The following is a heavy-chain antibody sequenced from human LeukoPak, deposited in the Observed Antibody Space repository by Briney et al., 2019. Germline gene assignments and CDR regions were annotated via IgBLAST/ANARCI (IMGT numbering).Heavy chain of an antibody. CDR2: IYCSGST. V-gene: IGHV4-59*01. CDR3: ARDRRGTSCYDY. Sequence: PSETLSLTCTVSGGSMSSYYWSWIRQPPGKGLEWIGYIYCSGSTNYNLSLKSRITISVDTSKNQFSLKLSSVTAADTAVYYCARDRRGTSCYDYWGQGTLVTVSS. CDR1: GGSMSSYY. D-gene: IGHD2-2*01. J-gene: IGHJ4*02.